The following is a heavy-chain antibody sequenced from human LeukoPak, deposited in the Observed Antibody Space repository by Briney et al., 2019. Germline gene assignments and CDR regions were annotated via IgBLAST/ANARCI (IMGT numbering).Heavy chain of an antibody. V-gene: IGHV4-38-2*01. CDR1: GYSISSGYY. J-gene: IGHJ4*02. Sequence: PSETLSLTCAVSGYSISSGYYWGWIRPPPGKGLEWVGSIYHSGSTYYNPSLKRRVTISVDTSKNQFSLKLSSVTAADTAVYYCARLHGTTGMGVFGYWGQGTLVTVSS. CDR3: ARLHGTTGMGVFGY. D-gene: IGHD1-1*01. CDR2: IYHSGST.